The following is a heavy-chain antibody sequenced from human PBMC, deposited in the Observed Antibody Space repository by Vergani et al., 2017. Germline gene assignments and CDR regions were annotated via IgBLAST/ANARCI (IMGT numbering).Heavy chain of an antibody. CDR1: GFTFSSYA. D-gene: IGHD2-2*02. J-gene: IGHJ6*02. Sequence: EVQLLESGGGLVQPGGSLRLSCAASGFTFSSYAMSWVRPAPGKGLEWVSAISGSGGSTYYADSVKGRFTISRDNSKNTLYLQMNSLRAEDTAVYYCARDADIVVVPAAITTYYYYGMDVWGQGTTVTVSS. CDR2: ISGSGGST. V-gene: IGHV3-23*01. CDR3: ARDADIVVVPAAITTYYYYGMDV.